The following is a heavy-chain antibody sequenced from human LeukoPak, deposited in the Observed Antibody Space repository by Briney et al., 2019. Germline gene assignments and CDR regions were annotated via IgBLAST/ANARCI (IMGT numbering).Heavy chain of an antibody. Sequence: SETLSLTCAVYGGSFSGYYWSWVRQPPGKGLEGIGEITPSGSTNYNPSLKSRVTISVDTSKNQFSLKLSSVTAADTAVYYCARAPPSNTVYFALWGRGTLVTVSS. CDR3: ARAPPSNTVYFAL. D-gene: IGHD4-17*01. CDR1: GGSFSGYY. J-gene: IGHJ2*01. CDR2: ITPSGST. V-gene: IGHV4-34*01.